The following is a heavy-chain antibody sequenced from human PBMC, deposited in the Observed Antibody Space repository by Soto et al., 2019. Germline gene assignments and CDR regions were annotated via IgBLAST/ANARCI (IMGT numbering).Heavy chain of an antibody. CDR2: IYHSGST. Sequence: QLELQESGSRLVKRSQTLSLTCAVSGGPISSGGYSWSWIRQPPGKGLEWIGYIYHSGSTYYNPSLKSRVTISVDSSKNQFSMELSSVTAADTAVYYCAGRGYDSFDFWGQGTLVTVSS. V-gene: IGHV4-30-2*01. CDR1: GGPISSGGYS. D-gene: IGHD5-12*01. CDR3: AGRGYDSFDF. J-gene: IGHJ4*02.